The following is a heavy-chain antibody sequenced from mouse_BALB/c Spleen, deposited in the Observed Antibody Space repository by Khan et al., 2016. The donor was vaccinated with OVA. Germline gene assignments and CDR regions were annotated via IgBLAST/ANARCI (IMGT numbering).Heavy chain of an antibody. D-gene: IGHD2-10*01. J-gene: IGHJ4*01. V-gene: IGHV2-6-1*01. CDR3: ARQPYYHYYIMDY. CDR1: GFSLTNYG. CDR2: IWSDGST. Sequence: QMQLEESGPGLVAPSQSLSITCTISGFSLTNYGIHWVRQPPGKGLEWLVMIWSDGSTTYNSALKSRLSISKDNSKSQVFLEMDSLQTDDTAMYYCARQPYYHYYIMDYWGQGTSVTVSS.